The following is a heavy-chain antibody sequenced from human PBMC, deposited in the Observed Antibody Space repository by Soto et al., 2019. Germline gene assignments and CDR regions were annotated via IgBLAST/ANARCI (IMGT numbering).Heavy chain of an antibody. Sequence: ASLKVSCKASGVTFSSYAISWVRQAPGQGLEWMGGIIPIFGTANYAQKFQGRVTITADESTSTAYMELSSLRSEDTAVYYCAREGGYSYGSAFDIWGQGTMVTVSS. V-gene: IGHV1-69*13. CDR1: GVTFSSYA. CDR3: AREGGYSYGSAFDI. CDR2: IIPIFGTA. J-gene: IGHJ3*02. D-gene: IGHD5-18*01.